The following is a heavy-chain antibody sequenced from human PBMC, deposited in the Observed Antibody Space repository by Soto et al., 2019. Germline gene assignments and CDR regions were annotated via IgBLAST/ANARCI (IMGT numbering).Heavy chain of an antibody. CDR2: INPNSGGT. Sequence: SVKVSCKASGYTFTGYYMHWVRQAPGQGLEWMGWINPNSGGTNYAQKFQGWVTMTRDTSISTAYMELSRLRSDDTAVYYCARDRDNWNYEFDYWGQGTLVTVSS. J-gene: IGHJ4*02. CDR1: GYTFTGYY. CDR3: ARDRDNWNYEFDY. V-gene: IGHV1-2*04. D-gene: IGHD1-7*01.